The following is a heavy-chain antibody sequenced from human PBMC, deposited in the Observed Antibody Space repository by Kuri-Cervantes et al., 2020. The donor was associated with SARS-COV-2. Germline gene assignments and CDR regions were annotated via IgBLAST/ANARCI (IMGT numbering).Heavy chain of an antibody. Sequence: SETLSLTCTVSGGSISSSSYYWGWIRQPPGKGLEWIGSIYYSGSTYYNPSLKSRVTISVDTSKNQFSLKLSSVTAADTAVYYCARLGLLWFRESQTGWFDPWSQGTLVTVSS. CDR3: ARLGLLWFRESQTGWFDP. V-gene: IGHV4-39*07. J-gene: IGHJ5*02. D-gene: IGHD3-10*01. CDR1: GGSISSSSYY. CDR2: IYYSGST.